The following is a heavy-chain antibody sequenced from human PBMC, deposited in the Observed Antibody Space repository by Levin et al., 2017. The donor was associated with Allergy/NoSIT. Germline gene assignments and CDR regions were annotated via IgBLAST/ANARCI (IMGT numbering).Heavy chain of an antibody. CDR1: GYTFTDYY. D-gene: IGHD1-20*01. Sequence: GESLKISCKASGYTFTDYYIHWVRQAPGQGLEWMGRINPSSGGTNYAQKFQGRVTMTRDTSITTAYMELSRLGSDDTAVYYCARVPTITAPSGFWGQGTLVTVSS. CDR2: INPSSGGT. J-gene: IGHJ4*02. V-gene: IGHV1-2*06. CDR3: ARVPTITAPSGF.